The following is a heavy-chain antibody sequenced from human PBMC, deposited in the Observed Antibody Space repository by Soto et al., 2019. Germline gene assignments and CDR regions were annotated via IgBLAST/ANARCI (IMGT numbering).Heavy chain of an antibody. J-gene: IGHJ4*02. CDR1: GGYIRSYF. Sequence: ETLALTCNVLGGYIRSYFWSWIRQPPGKGLEWIGYIYYSGSTNYNPSLKSRVTISVDTSKNQFSLKLSSVTAADTAVYYCARRYGGNLDYWGQGTLVTVSS. CDR2: IYYSGST. D-gene: IGHD1-26*01. CDR3: ARRYGGNLDY. V-gene: IGHV4-59*08.